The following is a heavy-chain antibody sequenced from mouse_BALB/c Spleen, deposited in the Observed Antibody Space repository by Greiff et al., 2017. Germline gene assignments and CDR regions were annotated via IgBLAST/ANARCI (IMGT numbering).Heavy chain of an antibody. CDR1: GFSLTGYG. D-gene: IGHD1-1*01. CDR2: IWGDGST. V-gene: IGHV2-6-7*01. J-gene: IGHJ1*01. CDR3: ARYYGSSYWYFDV. Sequence: VKLMESGPGLVAPSQSLSITCTVSGFSLTGYGVNWVRQPPGKGLEWLGMIWGDGSTDYNSALKSRLSISKDNSKSQVFLKMNSLQTDDTARYYCARYYGSSYWYFDVWGAGTTVTVSS.